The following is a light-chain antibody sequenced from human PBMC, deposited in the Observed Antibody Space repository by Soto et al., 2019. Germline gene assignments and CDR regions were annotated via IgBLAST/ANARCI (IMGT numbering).Light chain of an antibody. Sequence: DIHMTQSPSSLSVSLGDRFTITFRASQSINNYLNWYLQRPGQAPKLLIRSASTLQRGVPSRFSGSGSRTEFTLTIADLQPDDFGTYYCQQSLTMPITFGHGTRLEIK. CDR3: QQSLTMPIT. CDR2: SAS. CDR1: QSINNY. V-gene: IGKV1-39*01. J-gene: IGKJ5*01.